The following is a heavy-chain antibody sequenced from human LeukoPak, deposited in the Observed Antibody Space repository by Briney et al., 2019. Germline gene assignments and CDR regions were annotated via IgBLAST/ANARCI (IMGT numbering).Heavy chain of an antibody. V-gene: IGHV1-2*06. D-gene: IGHD1-26*01. J-gene: IGHJ3*02. Sequence: ASVKVSCKASGYTFTGYYMHWVRQAPGQGLEWMGRINPNSGGTNYAQKFQGRVTMTRDTSISTAYMELSWLRSDDTAVYYCARDYGRGGPGAFDIWGQGTMVTVSS. CDR1: GYTFTGYY. CDR2: INPNSGGT. CDR3: ARDYGRGGPGAFDI.